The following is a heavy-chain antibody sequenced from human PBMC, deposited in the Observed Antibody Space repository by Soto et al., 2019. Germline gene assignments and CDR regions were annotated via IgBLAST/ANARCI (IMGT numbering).Heavy chain of an antibody. V-gene: IGHV4-59*01. CDR3: ARGLRDYYYYYIYV. CDR2: IYYSGST. Sequence: PSETLSLTCTVSGGSISSYYWSWIRQPPGKGLEWIGYIYYSGSTNYNPSLKSRVTISVDTSKNQFSLKLSSVTAADTAVYYCARGLRDYYYYYIYVCGKGTTVTVSS. J-gene: IGHJ6*03. D-gene: IGHD5-12*01. CDR1: GGSISSYY.